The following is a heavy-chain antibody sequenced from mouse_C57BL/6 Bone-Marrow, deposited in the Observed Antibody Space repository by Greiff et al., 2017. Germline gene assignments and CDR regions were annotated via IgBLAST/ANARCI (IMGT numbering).Heavy chain of an antibody. Sequence: QVQLQQSGAELVRPGTSVKVPCKASGYAFTNYLIEWVKQRPGQGLEWIGVINPGSGGTNYNEKFKGKATLTADKSSSTAYMQLSSLTSEDSAVYFCARLLAWFAYWGQGTLVTVSA. CDR2: INPGSGGT. V-gene: IGHV1-54*01. D-gene: IGHD1-1*01. J-gene: IGHJ3*01. CDR1: GYAFTNYL. CDR3: ARLLAWFAY.